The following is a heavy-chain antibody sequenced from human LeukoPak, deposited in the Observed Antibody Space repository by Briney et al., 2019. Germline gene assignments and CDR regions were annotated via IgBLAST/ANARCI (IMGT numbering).Heavy chain of an antibody. Sequence: SGPALVKPTQTLTLTCTFSGFSLSTSGMCVSWVRQPPGKALEWLALIDWDDDKYYSTSLKTRLTISKDTSKNQVVLTMTNMDPVDTATYYCARIVGYRMVRRVMPYNPHFDYWGQGTLVTVSS. V-gene: IGHV2-70*20. CDR1: GFSLSTSGMC. CDR2: IDWDDDK. CDR3: ARIVGYRMVRRVMPYNPHFDY. J-gene: IGHJ4*02. D-gene: IGHD3-10*01.